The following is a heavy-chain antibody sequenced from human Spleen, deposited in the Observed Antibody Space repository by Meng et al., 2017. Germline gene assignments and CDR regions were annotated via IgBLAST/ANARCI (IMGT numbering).Heavy chain of an antibody. CDR1: GFTFSSYG. CDR2: ISYDGSNK. Sequence: GESLKISCAASGFTFSSYGMHWVRQAPGEGLEWVAVISYDGSNKYYADSVKGRFTISRDNSENTLYLQMNSLRAEDTAVYYCARDITVTTSYYYYGMDVWGQGTTVTVSS. D-gene: IGHD4-17*01. V-gene: IGHV3-30*12. CDR3: ARDITVTTSYYYYGMDV. J-gene: IGHJ6*02.